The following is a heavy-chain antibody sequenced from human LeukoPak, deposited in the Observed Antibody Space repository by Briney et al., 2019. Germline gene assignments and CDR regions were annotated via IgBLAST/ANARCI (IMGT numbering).Heavy chain of an antibody. D-gene: IGHD2-2*01. CDR3: ARVAVVPAAKGRWFDP. Sequence: SETLSLTCAVYGGSFSGYYWSWIRQPPGKGLEWIGEINHSGSTNYNPSLKSRVTISVDTSKNQFSLKLSSVTAADTAVYYCARVAVVPAAKGRWFDPWGQGTLVTVSS. J-gene: IGHJ5*02. V-gene: IGHV4-34*01. CDR1: GGSFSGYY. CDR2: INHSGST.